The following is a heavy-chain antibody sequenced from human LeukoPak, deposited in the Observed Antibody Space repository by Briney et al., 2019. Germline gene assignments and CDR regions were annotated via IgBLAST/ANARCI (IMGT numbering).Heavy chain of an antibody. V-gene: IGHV4-39*07. J-gene: IGHJ4*02. CDR3: ARSSGSFDS. D-gene: IGHD1-26*01. Sequence: PSETLSLTCTVSGGSISSSSYYWGWIRQPPGKGLEWIGSMYYSGSTYYNPSLKSRVTISVDTSKNQFSLNVSSVTAADTAVNYCARSSGSFDSWGQGTLVTVSS. CDR1: GGSISSSSYY. CDR2: MYYSGST.